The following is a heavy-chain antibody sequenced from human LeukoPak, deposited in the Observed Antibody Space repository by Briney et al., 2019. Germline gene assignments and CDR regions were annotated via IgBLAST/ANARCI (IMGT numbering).Heavy chain of an antibody. J-gene: IGHJ2*01. CDR2: ISGSGGST. V-gene: IGHV3-23*01. Sequence: GGSLRLSCAASRFTFSSCAMSWVRQAPGKGLEWVSAISGSGGSTYYADSVKGRFTISRDNSKNTLYLQMNSLRAEDTAVYYCAKEYRDSSSNWYFDLWGRGTLVTVSS. CDR1: RFTFSSCA. D-gene: IGHD6-6*01. CDR3: AKEYRDSSSNWYFDL.